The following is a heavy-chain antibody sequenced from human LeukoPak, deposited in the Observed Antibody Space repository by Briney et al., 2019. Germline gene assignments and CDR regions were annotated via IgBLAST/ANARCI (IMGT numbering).Heavy chain of an antibody. V-gene: IGHV3-49*03. CDR1: GFTFGDYA. CDR2: IRSKAYGGTT. Sequence: GGSLRLSCTASGFTFGDYAMSWFRQAPGKGLEWVGFIRSKAYGGTTEYAASVKGRFTISRDDSKSIAYLQMNSLKTEDTAVYYCTRVRGPLDDYFDYWGQGTLVTVSS. D-gene: IGHD1-1*01. J-gene: IGHJ4*02. CDR3: TRVRGPLDDYFDY.